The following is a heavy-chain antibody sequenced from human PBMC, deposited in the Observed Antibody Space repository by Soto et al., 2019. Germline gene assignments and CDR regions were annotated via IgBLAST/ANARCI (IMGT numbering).Heavy chain of an antibody. Sequence: PSETLSLTCTVSGGSISSYYWSWIRQPPGKGLEWIGYIYYSGSTNYNPSLKSRVTISVDTSKNQFSLKLSSVTAADTAVYYCARDKGMAAAGPLGMDVWGQGTTVTVSS. CDR2: IYYSGST. CDR1: GGSISSYY. J-gene: IGHJ6*02. CDR3: ARDKGMAAAGPLGMDV. V-gene: IGHV4-59*01. D-gene: IGHD6-13*01.